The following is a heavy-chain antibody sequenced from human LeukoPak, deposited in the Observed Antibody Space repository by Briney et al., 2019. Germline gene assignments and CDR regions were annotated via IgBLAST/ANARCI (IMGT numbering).Heavy chain of an antibody. Sequence: SVKVSRKASGFTFTSSAVQWVRQARGQRLEWIGWIVVGSGNTNYAQKFQERVAITRDMSTSTAYMELSSLRSEDTAVYYCAASPDYYDSSGYSYYFDYWGQGTLVTVSS. V-gene: IGHV1-58*01. CDR2: IVVGSGNT. CDR3: AASPDYYDSSGYSYYFDY. J-gene: IGHJ4*02. CDR1: GFTFTSSA. D-gene: IGHD3-22*01.